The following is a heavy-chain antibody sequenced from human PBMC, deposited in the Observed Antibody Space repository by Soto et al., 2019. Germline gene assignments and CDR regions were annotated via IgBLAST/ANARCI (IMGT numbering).Heavy chain of an antibody. D-gene: IGHD2-2*01. V-gene: IGHV3-9*01. CDR1: GFSFDEYA. CDR3: AKGFCSSTRCLTYSYMDV. Sequence: EVQLVESGGGLVQPGRSLRLSCAASGFSFDEYAMHWVRQAPGKGLEWVSGISWNSGTMGYGDFVKGRFTISRDNAKNSLYLQMNSLRAEDTALYYCAKGFCSSTRCLTYSYMDVWGKGTTVTVSS. J-gene: IGHJ6*03. CDR2: ISWNSGTM.